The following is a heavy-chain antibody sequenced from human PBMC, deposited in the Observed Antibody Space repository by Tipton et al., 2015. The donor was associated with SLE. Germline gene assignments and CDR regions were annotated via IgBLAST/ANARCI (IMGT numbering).Heavy chain of an antibody. CDR1: GGSISSYY. D-gene: IGHD3/OR15-3a*01. CDR2: IYYSGST. J-gene: IGHJ4*02. V-gene: IGHV4-59*07. Sequence: TLSLTCTVSGGSISSYYWSWIRQPPGKGLEWIGYIYYSGSTNYNPSLKGRGTISVDTSKNQFSLKLTSVTAADTAVYYCARRDFWTGYFDYWGQGTLVTVSS. CDR3: ARRDFWTGYFDY.